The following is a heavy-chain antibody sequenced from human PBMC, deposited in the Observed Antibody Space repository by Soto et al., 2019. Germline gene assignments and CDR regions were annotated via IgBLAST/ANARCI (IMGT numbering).Heavy chain of an antibody. CDR2: IDPRSGSA. CDR3: ARGNALPYYYYGLDV. V-gene: IGHV1-46*03. J-gene: IGHJ6*02. Sequence: QVQLVQSGAEVKKPGASVKVSCKASGYTFTTHYIHWVRQAPGQGPEWMGIIDPRSGSAGYAQRFQVSVTMTRDTPTSTFYMELSSLRSEDTAVYYCARGNALPYYYYGLDVWGQGTTVTVSS. D-gene: IGHD1-1*01. CDR1: GYTFTTHY.